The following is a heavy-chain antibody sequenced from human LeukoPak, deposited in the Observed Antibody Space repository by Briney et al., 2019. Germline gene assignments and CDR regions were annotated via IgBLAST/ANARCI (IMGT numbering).Heavy chain of an antibody. D-gene: IGHD1-26*01. CDR2: ISSISSYI. J-gene: IGHJ4*02. Sequence: PGGSLRLSCAASGFTFTIYSMNWVRPAPGKGLEWVSSISSISSYIYYADSVKGRFTISTDKAKNSLYLQMNSLRAEGTAVYYCARSSVSFAGSVYFGYWGKGTLVTVSS. V-gene: IGHV3-21*01. CDR1: GFTFTIYS. CDR3: ARSSVSFAGSVYFGY.